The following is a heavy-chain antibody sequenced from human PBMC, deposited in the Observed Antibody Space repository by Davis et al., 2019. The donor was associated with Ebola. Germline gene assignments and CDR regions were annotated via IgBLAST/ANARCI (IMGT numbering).Heavy chain of an antibody. J-gene: IGHJ6*04. Sequence: GGSLRLSCAASGFTVRNTDMSWVRQAPGKGLEWVSGIYGGANNYADSVKGRFTASRNISKNTLHLQMNSLRVGDTAVYFCAREPTGNYYYFYGMDVWGKGTTVTVSS. CDR2: IYGGAN. V-gene: IGHV3-53*01. CDR1: GFTVRNTD. D-gene: IGHD4-17*01. CDR3: AREPTGNYYYFYGMDV.